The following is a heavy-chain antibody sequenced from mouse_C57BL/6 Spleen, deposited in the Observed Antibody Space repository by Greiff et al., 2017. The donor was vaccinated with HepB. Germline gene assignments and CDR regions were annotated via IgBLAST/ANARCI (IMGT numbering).Heavy chain of an antibody. CDR3: ARTWTNSCYFDY. J-gene: IGHJ2*01. V-gene: IGHV1-19*01. CDR2: INPYNGGT. Sequence: EVQLQQSGPVLVKPGASVKMSCKASGYTFTDYYMNWVKQSHGRSLEWIGVINPYNGGTSYNQKFKGKATLTVDKSSSTAYMELNSLTSEDSAVYDCARTWTNSCYFDYWGQGTTLTVSS. CDR1: GYTFTDYY.